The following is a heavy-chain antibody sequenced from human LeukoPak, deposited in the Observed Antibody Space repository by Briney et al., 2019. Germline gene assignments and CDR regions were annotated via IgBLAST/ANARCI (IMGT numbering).Heavy chain of an antibody. CDR1: GVSIGSSAYY. CDR2: VYYSGSA. CDR3: ARQDRTDWFDP. V-gene: IGHV4-39*01. Sequence: PSETLSLTCTVSGVSIGSSAYYWGWIRQPPGKGLEWIGSVYYSGSAYYNPSLKSRVTISVDTSKKQFPLELSSVTAADTAVYYCARQDRTDWFDPWGQGTLVTVSS. J-gene: IGHJ5*02.